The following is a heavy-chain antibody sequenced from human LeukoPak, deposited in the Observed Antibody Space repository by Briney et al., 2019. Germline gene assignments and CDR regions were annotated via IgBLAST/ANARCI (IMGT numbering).Heavy chain of an antibody. V-gene: IGHV3-30*18. CDR2: ISYDGSNK. CDR3: AKDLNWEDYYYYGMDV. CDR1: GFTFSSYG. Sequence: PGGSLRLSCAASGFTFSSYGMHWVRQAPGKGLEWVAVISYDGSNKYYADSVKGRFTISRDNSKNTLYLQMNSLRAEDTAVYYCAKDLNWEDYYYYGMDVWGQGTTVTVSS. J-gene: IGHJ6*02. D-gene: IGHD7-27*01.